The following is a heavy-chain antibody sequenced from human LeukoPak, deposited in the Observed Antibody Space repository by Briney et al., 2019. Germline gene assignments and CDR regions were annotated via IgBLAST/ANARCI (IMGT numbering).Heavy chain of an antibody. CDR1: GFTFSSYA. V-gene: IGHV3-23*01. D-gene: IGHD3-10*01. J-gene: IGHJ3*02. CDR3: ARITMVRGVAFDI. Sequence: PGGSLRLSCAASGFTFSSYAMSWVRQAPGKGLEWVSAISGSGGSTYYADSVKGRFTISRDNSKNTLYLQMNSLRAEDTAVYYCARITMVRGVAFDIWGQGTMVTVSS. CDR2: ISGSGGST.